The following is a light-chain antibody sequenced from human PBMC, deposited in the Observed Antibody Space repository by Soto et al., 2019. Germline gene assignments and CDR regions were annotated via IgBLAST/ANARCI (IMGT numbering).Light chain of an antibody. CDR1: QSVTDF. Sequence: EIVLTHSPVTLSLSPWEIATLSCRASQSVTDFLAWYQQKPGQAPRLLIYDASNRATGIPERFSGSGSGTDFALTINRLEPEDFAVYYCQQYGSSPTFGLGTKVDI. J-gene: IGKJ1*01. CDR2: DAS. CDR3: QQYGSSPT. V-gene: IGKV3-20*01.